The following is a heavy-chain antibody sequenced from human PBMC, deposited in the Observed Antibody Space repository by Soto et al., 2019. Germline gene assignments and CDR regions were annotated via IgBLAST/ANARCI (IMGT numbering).Heavy chain of an antibody. J-gene: IGHJ4*02. D-gene: IGHD6-13*01. CDR1: GFTFSSYA. Sequence: PGGSLRLSCSASGFTFSSYAMHWVRQAPGKGLEYVSAISSNGGSTYYADSVKGRFTISRDNSKNTLYLQMSSLRAEDTAVYYCVKDHSSSWYVGLSDFDYWGQGTLVTVSS. V-gene: IGHV3-64D*08. CDR2: ISSNGGST. CDR3: VKDHSSSWYVGLSDFDY.